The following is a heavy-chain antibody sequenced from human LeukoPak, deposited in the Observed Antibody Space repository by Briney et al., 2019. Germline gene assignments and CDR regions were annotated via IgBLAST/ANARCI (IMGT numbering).Heavy chain of an antibody. CDR1: GGTFSSYA. V-gene: IGHV1-69*13. D-gene: IGHD3-22*01. Sequence: ASVKVSCKASGGTFSSYAISWVRQAPGQGLEWMGRIIPIFGTANYAQKFQGRVTITADESTSTAYMELSSLRSEDTAVYYCASSSRGYYYLDAFDIWGQGTMVTVSS. CDR3: ASSSRGYYYLDAFDI. J-gene: IGHJ3*02. CDR2: IIPIFGTA.